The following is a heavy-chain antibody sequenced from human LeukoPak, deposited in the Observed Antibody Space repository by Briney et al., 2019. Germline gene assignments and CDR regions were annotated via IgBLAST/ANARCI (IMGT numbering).Heavy chain of an antibody. D-gene: IGHD1-26*01. Sequence: SETLSLTCTVSGGSISSYYWSWIRQPPGKGLEWIGYIYYSGSTNYNPSLKSRVTISVDTSKNQFSLKLSSVTAEDTAVYYCARGPKWELELYAFDIWGQGTMVTVSS. V-gene: IGHV4-59*01. CDR1: GGSISSYY. CDR2: IYYSGST. CDR3: ARGPKWELELYAFDI. J-gene: IGHJ3*02.